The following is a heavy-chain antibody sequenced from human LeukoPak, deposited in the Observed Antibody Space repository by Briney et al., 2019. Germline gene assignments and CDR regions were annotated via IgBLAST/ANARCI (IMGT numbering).Heavy chain of an antibody. CDR1: RFTFSSYA. D-gene: IGHD1-26*01. Sequence: GGSLRLSCAASRFTFSSYAMSGVRQAPGKGLEWVSAISGSGGSTYYADSVKGRFTISRDNSKNTLYLQKNSLRAEDTAVYYCADLVGATSYWGQGTLVTVSS. CDR3: ADLVGATSY. V-gene: IGHV3-23*01. CDR2: ISGSGGST. J-gene: IGHJ4*02.